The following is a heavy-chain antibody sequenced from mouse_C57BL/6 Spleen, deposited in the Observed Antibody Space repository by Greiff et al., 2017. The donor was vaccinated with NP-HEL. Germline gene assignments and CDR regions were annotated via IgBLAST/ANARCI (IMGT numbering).Heavy chain of an antibody. J-gene: IGHJ4*01. Sequence: EVKVVESGAGLVKPGGSLKLSCAASGFTFSSYAMSWVRQTPEKRLEWVAYISSGGDYIYYADTVKGRFTISRDNARNTLYLQMSSLKSEDTAMYYCTRGDYDKNAMDYWGQGTSVTVSS. CDR2: ISSGGDYI. CDR3: TRGDYDKNAMDY. V-gene: IGHV5-9-1*02. CDR1: GFTFSSYA. D-gene: IGHD2-4*01.